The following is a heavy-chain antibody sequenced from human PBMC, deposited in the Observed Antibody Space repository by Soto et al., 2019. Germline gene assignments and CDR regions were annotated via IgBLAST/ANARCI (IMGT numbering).Heavy chain of an antibody. D-gene: IGHD6-6*01. V-gene: IGHV4-4*02. CDR2: IYHSGST. CDR3: ALVAIAAQKYNWFDP. J-gene: IGHJ5*02. CDR1: GGSISSSNW. Sequence: SETLSLTCAVSGGSISSSNWWSWVRQPPGKGLEWIGEIYHSGSTNYNPSLKSRVTISVDKSKNQFSLKLSSVTAADTAVYYCALVAIAAQKYNWFDPWGQGTLVTVSS.